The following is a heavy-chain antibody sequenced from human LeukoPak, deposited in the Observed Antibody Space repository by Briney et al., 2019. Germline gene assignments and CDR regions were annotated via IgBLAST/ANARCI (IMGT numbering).Heavy chain of an antibody. CDR1: GYTFTSYG. CDR3: ARDLYDILTGYYLPTLDY. D-gene: IGHD3-9*01. CDR2: ISAYNGNT. J-gene: IGHJ4*02. Sequence: GASVKVSCKASGYTFTSYGISWVRQAPGQGLEWMGWISAYNGNTNYAQKLQGRVTMTTDTSTSTAYMELRSLRSDDTDVYYCARDLYDILTGYYLPTLDYWGQGTLVTVSS. V-gene: IGHV1-18*01.